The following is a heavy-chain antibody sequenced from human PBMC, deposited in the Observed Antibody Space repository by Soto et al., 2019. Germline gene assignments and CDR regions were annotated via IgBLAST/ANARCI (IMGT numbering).Heavy chain of an antibody. V-gene: IGHV5-51*01. CDR3: ARRGDSSSFIDS. CDR1: GYIFTNYW. Sequence: GESLKISCKVSGYIFTNYWINWVRQMPGKGLEWMGIIYPGDSDTRYNPSFQGQITTSADKSINTAYLQWSSLKASDSAVYYCARRGDSSSFIDSWGQGTLVTVS. D-gene: IGHD6-19*01. J-gene: IGHJ4*02. CDR2: IYPGDSDT.